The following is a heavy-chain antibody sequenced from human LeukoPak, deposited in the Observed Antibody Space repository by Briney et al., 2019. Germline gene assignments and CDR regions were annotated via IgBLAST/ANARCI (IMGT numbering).Heavy chain of an antibody. J-gene: IGHJ5*02. V-gene: IGHV1-2*02. D-gene: IGHD2-2*01. CDR2: INPNRGGT. CDR1: GYTFTGYY. Sequence: ASVTVSCKASGYTFTGYYMHWVRQAPGQGLEWMGWINPNRGGTNYAQKFQDRVTMTRDTSISTAYMELSRLRSDDTAVYYCARPYCSSTSCYENWFDPWGQGTLVTVSS. CDR3: ARPYCSSTSCYENWFDP.